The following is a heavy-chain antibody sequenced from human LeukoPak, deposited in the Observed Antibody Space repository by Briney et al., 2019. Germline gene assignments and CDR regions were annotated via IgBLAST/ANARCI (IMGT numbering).Heavy chain of an antibody. J-gene: IGHJ4*02. CDR1: GFTFSSYG. CDR2: IWYDGSNK. CDR3: ARDLGPRNTLDY. V-gene: IGHV3-33*01. Sequence: GGSLRLSCAASGFTFSSYGMHWVRQAPGKGLEWVAVIWYDGSNKYYADSVKGRFTISRDNSKNTLYLQMNSLRAEDTAVYYCARDLGPRNTLDYWGREPWSPSPQ. D-gene: IGHD1-14*01.